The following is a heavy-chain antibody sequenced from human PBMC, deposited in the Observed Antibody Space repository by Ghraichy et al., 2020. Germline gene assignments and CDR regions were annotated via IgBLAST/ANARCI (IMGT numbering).Heavy chain of an antibody. CDR1: GFTFSSYS. Sequence: GGSLRLSCAASGFTFSSYSMNWVRQAPGKGLEWVSSISSSSYIYYADSVKGRFTISRDNAKNSLYLQMNSLRAEDTAVYYCARVASQSHYFDYWGQGTLVTVSS. J-gene: IGHJ4*02. CDR2: ISSSSYI. D-gene: IGHD6-19*01. CDR3: ARVASQSHYFDY. V-gene: IGHV3-21*01.